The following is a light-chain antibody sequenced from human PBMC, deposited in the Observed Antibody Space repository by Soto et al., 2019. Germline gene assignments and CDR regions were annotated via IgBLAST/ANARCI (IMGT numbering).Light chain of an antibody. Sequence: EIVMTQSPATLSVSPGERATLSCRASQSVSSNLAWFQQKPGQAPRLLIYGASTRATGVPARFSGSGSGTEFTLTISSLESEDFAVYYCQQYNNWPPITFGQGTRLEIK. CDR2: GAS. J-gene: IGKJ5*01. CDR3: QQYNNWPPIT. CDR1: QSVSSN. V-gene: IGKV3-15*01.